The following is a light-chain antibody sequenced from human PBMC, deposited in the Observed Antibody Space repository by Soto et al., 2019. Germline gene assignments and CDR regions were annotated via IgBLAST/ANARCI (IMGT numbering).Light chain of an antibody. J-gene: IGKJ4*01. Sequence: EIVLTQSPVTLSLSPGERATLSCRASQSVGTFLAWYQQKPGQAPRLLIYDASNRATGIPAGFSGSGSGTDFTLTISSLEPEDFAVYYCQQRRNWPTFGGGTKVDIK. V-gene: IGKV3-11*01. CDR2: DAS. CDR3: QQRRNWPT. CDR1: QSVGTF.